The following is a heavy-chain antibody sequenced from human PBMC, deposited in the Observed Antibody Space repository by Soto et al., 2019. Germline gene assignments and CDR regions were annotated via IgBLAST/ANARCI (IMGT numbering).Heavy chain of an antibody. Sequence: SETLSLTCTVSGGSISSGGYYWSWIRQHPGKGLEWIGYIYYSGSTYYNPSLKSRVTISVDTSKNQFSLKLSSVTAADTAVYYCARSTRGRNYYYGMDVWGQGTXVTVSS. J-gene: IGHJ6*02. V-gene: IGHV4-31*03. CDR1: GGSISSGGYY. D-gene: IGHD3-16*01. CDR2: IYYSGST. CDR3: ARSTRGRNYYYGMDV.